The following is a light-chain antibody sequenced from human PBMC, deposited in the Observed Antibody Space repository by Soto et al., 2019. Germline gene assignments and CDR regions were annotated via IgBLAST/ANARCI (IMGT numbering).Light chain of an antibody. CDR1: SSDVGAYNY. V-gene: IGLV2-8*01. CDR3: SSHAGNNNYV. CDR2: EFS. J-gene: IGLJ1*01. Sequence: QSALTQPPSASGSVGQSVTISCTGTSSDVGAYNYVSWYQQHPGKAPKLMIYEFSKRPSGVPDRFSGSKSGYTASLTVSGRQSEDEADYYCSSHAGNNNYVFGTGTKLTVL.